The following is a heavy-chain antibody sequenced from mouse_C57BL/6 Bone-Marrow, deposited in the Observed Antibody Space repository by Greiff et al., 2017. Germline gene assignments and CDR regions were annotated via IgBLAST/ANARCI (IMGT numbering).Heavy chain of an antibody. CDR3: ARKGYYGPHWYFDV. CDR2: ISSGSSTI. V-gene: IGHV5-17*01. D-gene: IGHD1-1*01. CDR1: GFTFSDYG. Sequence: EVQRVESGGGLVKPGGSLKLSCAASGFTFSDYGMHWVRQAPEKGLEWVAYISSGSSTIYYADTVKGRFTISRDNAKNTLFLQMTSLMSEDTAMYYCARKGYYGPHWYFDVWGTGTTVTVSS. J-gene: IGHJ1*03.